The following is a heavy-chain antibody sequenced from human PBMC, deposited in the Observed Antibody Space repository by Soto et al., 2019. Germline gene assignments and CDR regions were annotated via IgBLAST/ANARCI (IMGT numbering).Heavy chain of an antibody. D-gene: IGHD3-10*01. J-gene: IGHJ4*02. V-gene: IGHV3-48*02. CDR2: ISSTSKNTI. Sequence: EVQLVESGGGLVQPGGSLRLSCAASGFSFSSYSLTWVRQAPGKGLECVSYISSTSKNTIYYADSVKGRFTISRDNAQNSLYLQMNSLRDEDTAVYYCARGYASGIYYDRGQGTLVTVSS. CDR1: GFSFSSYS. CDR3: ARGYASGIYYD.